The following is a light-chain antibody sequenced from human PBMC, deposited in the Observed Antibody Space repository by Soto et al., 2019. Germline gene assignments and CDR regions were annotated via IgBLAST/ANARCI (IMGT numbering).Light chain of an antibody. J-gene: IGKJ1*01. CDR3: QQYYTYPWT. V-gene: IGKV1-5*03. CDR2: KAS. CDR1: QSISSW. Sequence: DIQMTQSPSTLSASVGDRVTITCRARQSISSWLAWYQQRPGKAPKLLIYKASNFESGVPSRFSGSGSGTELTLTISSLHPDDFATYYCQQYYTYPWTFGPGTKVEIK.